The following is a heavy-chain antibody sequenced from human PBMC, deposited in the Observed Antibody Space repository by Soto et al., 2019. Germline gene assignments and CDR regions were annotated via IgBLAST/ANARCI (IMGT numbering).Heavy chain of an antibody. CDR1: GYTFTSYA. CDR3: ARGGRTYYYGSGSYFNWFDP. CDR2: ISGYNGNK. D-gene: IGHD3-10*01. V-gene: IGHV1-18*01. J-gene: IGHJ5*02. Sequence: ASVKVSCKASGYTFTSYAMHWVRQAPGQGLEWMGWISGYNGNKKYAQKLQGRVTMTTDTSTSTAYMELRSLRSDDTAVYYCARGGRTYYYGSGSYFNWFDPWGQGTLVTVSS.